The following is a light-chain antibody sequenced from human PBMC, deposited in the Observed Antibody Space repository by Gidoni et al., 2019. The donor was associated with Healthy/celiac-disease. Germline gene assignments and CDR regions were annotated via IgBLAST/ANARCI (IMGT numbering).Light chain of an antibody. CDR2: DAS. CDR3: QQRSNWPPWT. CDR1: QSVSSY. Sequence: EIALTQSPATLSLSPGERATLSCRDSQSVSSYLAWYQQKPGQAPRLLIYDASNRATGIPARFSGSGSGTDFTLTISSLEPEDFAVYYCQQRSNWPPWTFGQGTKVEIK. V-gene: IGKV3-11*01. J-gene: IGKJ1*01.